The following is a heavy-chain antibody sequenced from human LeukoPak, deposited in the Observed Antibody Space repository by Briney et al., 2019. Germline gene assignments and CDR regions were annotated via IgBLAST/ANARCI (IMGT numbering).Heavy chain of an antibody. CDR1: GGSISRSSYY. J-gene: IGHJ4*02. CDR2: VYYTGST. CDR3: VDHYDSRGYVWV. D-gene: IGHD3-22*01. Sequence: SETLSLTCSVSGGSISRSSYYWGWIRQPPGKGLEWIGSVYYTGSTYYNPSLRSRVTISVDTSKNQFSLKLSSVTATDTAVYYCVDHYDSRGYVWVWGQGTLVTVSS. V-gene: IGHV4-39*01.